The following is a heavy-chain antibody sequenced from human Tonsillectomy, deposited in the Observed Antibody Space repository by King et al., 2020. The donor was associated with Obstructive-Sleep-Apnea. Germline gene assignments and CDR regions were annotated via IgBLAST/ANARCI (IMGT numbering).Heavy chain of an antibody. CDR2: IYPGDSDT. CDR3: ARQAVTTDARYYFDY. J-gene: IGHJ4*02. CDR1: GYSFTSYW. Sequence: VQLVQSGAEVKKPGESLKLSCKGSGYSFTSYWIGWVRQMPGKGLEWMGIIYPGDSDTRYSPSFQGQVTISADKSISTAYLQWSSLKASDTAMYYCARQAVTTDARYYFDYWGQGTLVTVSS. V-gene: IGHV5-51*01. D-gene: IGHD4-17*01.